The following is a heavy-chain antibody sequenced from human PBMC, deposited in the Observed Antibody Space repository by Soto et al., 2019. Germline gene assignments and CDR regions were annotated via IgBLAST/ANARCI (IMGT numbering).Heavy chain of an antibody. V-gene: IGHV3-33*01. CDR2: IWYDGSNK. D-gene: IGHD3-3*01. Sequence: GGSLRLSCAASGFTFSSYGMHWVRQAPGKGLEWVAVIWYDGSNKYYADSVKGRFTISRDNSKNTLYLQMNSLRAEDTAVYYCARDXRYYDFWSGYYDNWFDPWGQGTLVTVSS. J-gene: IGHJ5*02. CDR1: GFTFSSYG. CDR3: ARDXRYYDFWSGYYDNWFDP.